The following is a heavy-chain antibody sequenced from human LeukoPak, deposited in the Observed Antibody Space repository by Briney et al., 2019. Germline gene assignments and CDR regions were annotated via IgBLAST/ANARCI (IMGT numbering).Heavy chain of an antibody. Sequence: ASVKVSCKASGCTFTRYGISWVRQAPGQGLEWMGWISAYNGNTNYAQKLQGRVTMTTDASTSTDYMELRSLRSDDTAVYYCARESRSGYDYWGQGTLVTVSS. D-gene: IGHD5-12*01. CDR3: ARESRSGYDY. CDR2: ISAYNGNT. V-gene: IGHV1-18*01. J-gene: IGHJ4*02. CDR1: GCTFTRYG.